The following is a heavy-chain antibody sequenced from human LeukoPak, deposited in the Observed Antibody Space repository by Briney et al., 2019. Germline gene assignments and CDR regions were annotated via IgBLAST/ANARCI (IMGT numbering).Heavy chain of an antibody. CDR3: ARGGDSSSWPSDY. CDR2: INPNSGGT. V-gene: IGHV1-2*04. Sequence: ASVKVSCKASGYTFTGYYMHWVRQAPGQGLEWMGWINPNSGGTNYAQKFQGWVTMTRDTSISTAYMELSSLRSEDTAVYYCARGGDSSSWPSDYWGQGTLVTVSS. J-gene: IGHJ4*02. CDR1: GYTFTGYY. D-gene: IGHD6-13*01.